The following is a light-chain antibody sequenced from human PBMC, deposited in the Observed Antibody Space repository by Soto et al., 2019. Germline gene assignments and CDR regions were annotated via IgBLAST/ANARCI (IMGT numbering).Light chain of an antibody. Sequence: EIVMTQSPDILSVPPGDRATLSCRASESIRSDLAWYQQKPGQAPRLLIFGGSIRAADIPARFSGSGSGTEFTLTIGTLQSEDFAIYYGQQYHDWPTITFGQGTRLETK. CDR2: GGS. CDR1: ESIRSD. CDR3: QQYHDWPTIT. J-gene: IGKJ5*01. V-gene: IGKV3-15*01.